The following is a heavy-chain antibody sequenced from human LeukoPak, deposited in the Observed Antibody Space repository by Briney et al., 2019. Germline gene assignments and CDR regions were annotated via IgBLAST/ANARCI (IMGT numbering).Heavy chain of an antibody. V-gene: IGHV1-69*05. J-gene: IGHJ4*02. CDR3: ARDGVGYYDSSGYYLFDY. CDR2: IIPIFGTA. Sequence: SVKVSCKASGGTFSSYAISWVRQAPGQGLEWMGRIIPIFGTANYAQKFQGRVTITTDESTCTAYMELSSLRSEDTAVYYCARDGVGYYDSSGYYLFDYWGQGTLVTVSS. D-gene: IGHD3-22*01. CDR1: GGTFSSYA.